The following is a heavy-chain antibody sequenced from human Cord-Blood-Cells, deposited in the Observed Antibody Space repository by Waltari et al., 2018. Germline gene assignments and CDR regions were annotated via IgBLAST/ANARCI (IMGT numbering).Heavy chain of an antibody. J-gene: IGHJ4*02. Sequence: QVQLQQWGAGLLKPSETLSLTCAVYGGSFSGYYWSWIRQPPGKGLEWIGEINHSGSTNYNPSLKSRVTISVDTSKNQFSLKLSSVTAADTAVYYCARGQGGHDYGDYFDYWGQGTLVTVSS. V-gene: IGHV4-34*01. D-gene: IGHD4-17*01. CDR1: GGSFSGYY. CDR2: INHSGST. CDR3: ARGQGGHDYGDYFDY.